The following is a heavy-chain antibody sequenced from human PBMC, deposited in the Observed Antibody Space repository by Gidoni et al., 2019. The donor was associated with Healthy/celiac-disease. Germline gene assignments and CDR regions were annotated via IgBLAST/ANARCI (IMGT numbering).Heavy chain of an antibody. CDR2: IYPGDSDT. V-gene: IGHV5-51*01. CDR1: GYRFTSYC. Sequence: EVQLVQSGAEVTKTGASLKISCKGSGYRFTSYCIGWVRQIPGKGLEWMGIIYPGDSDTRYSPSVQGQVTISAEKSISTAYLQWSSLKASDTAMYYCARLPVGAAGGGYWGQGTLVTVSS. CDR3: ARLPVGAAGGGY. J-gene: IGHJ4*02. D-gene: IGHD6-13*01.